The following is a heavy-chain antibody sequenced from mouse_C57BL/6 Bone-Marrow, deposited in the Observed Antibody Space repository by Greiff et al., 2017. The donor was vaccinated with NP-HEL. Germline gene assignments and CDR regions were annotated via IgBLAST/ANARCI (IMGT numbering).Heavy chain of an antibody. D-gene: IGHD2-3*01. Sequence: EVKLVESGGGLVKPGGSLKLSCAASGFTFSDYGMHWVRQAPEKGLEWVAYISSGSSTIYYADTVKGRFTISRDNAKNTLLLQMTSLRSEDTAMYYCARSWLLLSWFAYWGQGTLVTVSA. CDR1: GFTFSDYG. J-gene: IGHJ3*01. V-gene: IGHV5-17*01. CDR3: ARSWLLLSWFAY. CDR2: ISSGSSTI.